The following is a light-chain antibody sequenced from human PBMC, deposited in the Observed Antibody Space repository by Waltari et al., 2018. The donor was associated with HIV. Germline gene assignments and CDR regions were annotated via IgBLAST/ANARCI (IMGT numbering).Light chain of an antibody. Sequence: PGTLSLSPGERATLSCRASQSVSSSYLAWYQQKPGQAPRLLLYGTSNRATGIPDRFSGGGSGTDFTLTISRLEPEDSALYYCQQYGSSPQTFGGGTKVEIK. CDR3: QQYGSSPQT. J-gene: IGKJ4*01. V-gene: IGKV3-20*01. CDR2: GTS. CDR1: QSVSSSY.